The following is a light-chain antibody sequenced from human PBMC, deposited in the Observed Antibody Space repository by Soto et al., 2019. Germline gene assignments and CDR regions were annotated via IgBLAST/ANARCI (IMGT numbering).Light chain of an antibody. CDR2: DNN. CDR1: SSNIGNNY. CDR3: GTWDSSFYV. J-gene: IGLJ1*01. Sequence: QSVLTQPPSVSAAPGQKVTISRSGSSSNIGNNYVSWYQQLPGTAPKLLIYDNNKRPSGIPDRFSGSESGTSATLGITGLQTGDEADYYCGTWDSSFYVFGTGTKVT. V-gene: IGLV1-51*01.